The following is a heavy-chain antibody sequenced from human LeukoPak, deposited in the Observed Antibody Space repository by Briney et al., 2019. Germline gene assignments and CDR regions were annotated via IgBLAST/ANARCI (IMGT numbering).Heavy chain of an antibody. Sequence: SQTLSLTCAISGDSVSRKRAGWNWIRQSPSRGLEWLGRIYYRSTWYSDFLTSRITISPDTYKNQFSLHLDSVTPEDTAVYYCARGGLVRGSIDSLIAVDFWGQGTVVTVSS. CDR2: IYYRSTWYS. CDR3: ARGGLVRGSIDSLIAVDF. D-gene: IGHD3-10*01. CDR1: GDSVSRKRAG. V-gene: IGHV6-1*01. J-gene: IGHJ3*01.